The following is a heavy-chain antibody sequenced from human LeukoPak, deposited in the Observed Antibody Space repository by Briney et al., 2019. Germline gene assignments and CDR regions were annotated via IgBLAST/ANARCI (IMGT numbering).Heavy chain of an antibody. Sequence: PGGSLRLSCAASGFTFKNYWMHWVRQAPGTGLVWVSRIDHDGSGTSYADSVKGRFTVSRDNAKSTLYLQMNTLRAEDTAVYYCVRDLSQTGYSYDYWGQGTLVTVSS. CDR3: VRDLSQTGYSYDY. CDR1: GFTFKNYW. V-gene: IGHV3-74*01. J-gene: IGHJ4*02. CDR2: IDHDGSGT. D-gene: IGHD5-18*01.